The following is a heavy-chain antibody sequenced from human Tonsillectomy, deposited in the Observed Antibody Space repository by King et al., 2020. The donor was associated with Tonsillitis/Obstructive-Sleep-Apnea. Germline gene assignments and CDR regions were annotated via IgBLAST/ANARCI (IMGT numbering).Heavy chain of an antibody. CDR2: ISSNGGYT. J-gene: IGHJ4*02. CDR1: GFTFSTYP. V-gene: IGHV3-64*01. CDR3: ARVHSSGYYVSLTHPEEYYFDY. Sequence: VQLVESGGGLVQPGGSLRLSCAASGFTFSTYPMHWVRQAPGKGLEYVSAISSNGGYTYYANSVKGRFTISRDNSKNMLYLEMGSLRTEDMAVYYCARVHSSGYYVSLTHPEEYYFDYWGQGTLVTVSS. D-gene: IGHD3-22*01.